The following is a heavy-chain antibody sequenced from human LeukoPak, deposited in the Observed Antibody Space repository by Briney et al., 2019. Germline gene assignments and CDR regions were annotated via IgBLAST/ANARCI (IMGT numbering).Heavy chain of an antibody. CDR2: IYPGDSDT. V-gene: IGHV5-51*01. CDR3: ARHINWNYDYYYYYMDV. D-gene: IGHD1-7*01. CDR1: GYSFTSYW. Sequence: PGESLKISCKGSGYSFTSYWIGWVRQMPGKGLEWMGIIYPGDSDTRYSPSFQRQVTISADKSISTAYLQWSSLKASDTAMYYCARHINWNYDYYYYYMDVWGKGTTVTVSS. J-gene: IGHJ6*03.